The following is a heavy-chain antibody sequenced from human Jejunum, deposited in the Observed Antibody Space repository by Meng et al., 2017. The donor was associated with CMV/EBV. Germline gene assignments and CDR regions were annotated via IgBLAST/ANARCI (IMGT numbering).Heavy chain of an antibody. J-gene: IGHJ4*02. V-gene: IGHV6-1*01. Sequence: HVQLQQSRPWLVKPSPTPSLPCAISGDSVSSNSAAWNWIRQSPSRGLEWLGRTYYRSKYYNDYALSVKSRITINPDTSKNQFSLQLNSVTPEDTAIYYCARDWGDVRGGFDFWGQGTLVTVSS. CDR2: TYYRSKYYN. D-gene: IGHD3-10*02. CDR3: ARDWGDVRGGFDF. CDR1: GDSVSSNSAA.